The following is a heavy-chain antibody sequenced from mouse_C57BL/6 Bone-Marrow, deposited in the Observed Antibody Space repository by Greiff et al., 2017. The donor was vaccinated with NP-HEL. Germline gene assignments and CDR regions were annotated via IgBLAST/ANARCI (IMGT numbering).Heavy chain of an antibody. J-gene: IGHJ4*01. CDR1: GYTFTSYW. D-gene: IGHD1-1*01. V-gene: IGHV1-55*01. CDR2: IYPGSGST. CDR3: VSLITTVVEGYAMDY. Sequence: QVQLKQPGAELVKPGASVKMSCKASGYTFTSYWITWVKQRPGQGLEWIGDIYPGSGSTNYNEKFKSKATLTVDTSSSTADMQLSSLTSEYSAVYYCVSLITTVVEGYAMDYWGQGTSVTVSS.